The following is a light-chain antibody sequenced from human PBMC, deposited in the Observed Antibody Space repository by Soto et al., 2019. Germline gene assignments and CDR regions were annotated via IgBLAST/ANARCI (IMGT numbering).Light chain of an antibody. CDR3: QQRTNWPPLS. CDR2: DAS. J-gene: IGKJ4*01. Sequence: EIVLTQSPATLSLSPGERATLSCRTSQSVGTYLAWYQQKPGQAPRLLIYDASIRATGIPARFSGSGSGTDFTLTIRGLEPEDVAVYYCQQRTNWPPLSFGGGTKVEIK. CDR1: QSVGTY. V-gene: IGKV3-11*01.